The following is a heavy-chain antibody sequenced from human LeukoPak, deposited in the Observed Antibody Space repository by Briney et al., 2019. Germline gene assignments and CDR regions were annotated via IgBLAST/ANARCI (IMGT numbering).Heavy chain of an antibody. CDR2: ISGSGGGT. D-gene: IGHD6-13*01. Sequence: PGGSLRLSCAASGFTFSNYAMSWVRQAPGKGLEWVSTISGSGGGTYYADSVKGRFTISRDNSKNTLYLQMNSLRAKDTAVYYCAKSVSWQQLTDWGQGTLVSVSS. J-gene: IGHJ4*02. CDR1: GFTFSNYA. V-gene: IGHV3-23*01. CDR3: AKSVSWQQLTD.